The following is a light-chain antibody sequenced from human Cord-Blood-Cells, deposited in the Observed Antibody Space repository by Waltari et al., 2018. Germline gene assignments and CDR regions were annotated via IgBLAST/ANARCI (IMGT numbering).Light chain of an antibody. CDR2: GAS. CDR1: QSVSSSY. V-gene: IGKV3-20*01. CDR3: QQYGSSPWT. Sequence: IVLTQSPGTLSSLPAERATISCRASQSVSSSYLAWYQQKPGQAPRLLIYGASRRATGTPDSFSGSGSGTDFTLTISRLEPEDFAVYYCQQYGSSPWTFGQGTKVEIK. J-gene: IGKJ1*01.